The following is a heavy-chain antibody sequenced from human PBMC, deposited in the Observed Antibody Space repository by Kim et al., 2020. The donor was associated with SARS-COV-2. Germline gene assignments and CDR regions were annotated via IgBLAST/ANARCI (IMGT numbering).Heavy chain of an antibody. J-gene: IGHJ6*02. D-gene: IGHD3-10*01. V-gene: IGHV1-18*04. CDR2: ISAYNGNT. Sequence: ASVKVSCKASGYTFTSYGISWVRQAPGQGLEWMGWISAYNGNTNYAQKLQGRVTMTTDTSTSTAYMELRSLRSDDTAVYYCARDHVGVRGVIQNYGMDVWGQGTTVTVSS. CDR3: ARDHVGVRGVIQNYGMDV. CDR1: GYTFTSYG.